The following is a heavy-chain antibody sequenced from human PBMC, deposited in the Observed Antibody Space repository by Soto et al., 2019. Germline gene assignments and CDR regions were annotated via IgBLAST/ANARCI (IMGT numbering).Heavy chain of an antibody. CDR2: ISYDGSNK. D-gene: IGHD1-26*01. CDR1: GFTFSSYA. Sequence: GGSLRLSCAASGFTFSSYAMHWVRQAPGKGLEWVAVISYDGSNKYYADSVKGRFTISRDNSKNTLYLQMNSLRAEDTAVYYCARDIGGRIVGATTSYYYYGMDVWGQGTTVTVSS. CDR3: ARDIGGRIVGATTSYYYYGMDV. V-gene: IGHV3-30-3*01. J-gene: IGHJ6*02.